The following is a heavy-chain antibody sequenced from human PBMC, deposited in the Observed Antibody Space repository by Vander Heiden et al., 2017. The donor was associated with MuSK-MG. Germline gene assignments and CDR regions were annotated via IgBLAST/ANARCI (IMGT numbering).Heavy chain of an antibody. V-gene: IGHV4-38-2*01. J-gene: IGHJ4*02. CDR2: IYHSGST. CDR1: GYSIRSGYY. Sequence: QVQLQESGPGLVKPSETLSLTCAVSGYSIRSGYYWGWIRQPPGKGLEWIGSIYHSGSTYYNPSLKSRVTISVDTSKNQFSLKLSSVTAADTAVYYCARHLPDLAFDYWGQGTLVTVSS. CDR3: ARHLPDLAFDY.